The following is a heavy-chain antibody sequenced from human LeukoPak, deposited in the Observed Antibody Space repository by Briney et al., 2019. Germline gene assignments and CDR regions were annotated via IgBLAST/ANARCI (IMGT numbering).Heavy chain of an antibody. CDR3: ARAKRNDSSRSWFDP. V-gene: IGHV4-59*01. Sequence: ASETLSLTCTVSGGSIGSYYWSWIRQPPGKGLEWIGYIYYSGSTNYNPSLKSRVTISVDTSKNQFSLKLSSVTAADTAVYYCARAKRNDSSRSWFDPWGQGTLVTVSS. CDR2: IYYSGST. CDR1: GGSIGSYY. D-gene: IGHD3-22*01. J-gene: IGHJ5*02.